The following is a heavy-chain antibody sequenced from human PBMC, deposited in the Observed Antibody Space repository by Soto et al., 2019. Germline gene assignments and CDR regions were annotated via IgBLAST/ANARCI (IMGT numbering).Heavy chain of an antibody. CDR3: ARTDGTTIFGYFDF. D-gene: IGHD3-10*02. J-gene: IGHJ4*02. Sequence: SETLSLTCAVSGASITSENYSYNWIRQPPGKGLEWIGHIRHNGATSYNPSLRSRVTMSADRSSNELSLKLTFVTAADTAVYYCARTDGTTIFGYFDFWGQGALVTVSS. CDR2: IRHNGAT. V-gene: IGHV4-30-2*01. CDR1: GASITSENYS.